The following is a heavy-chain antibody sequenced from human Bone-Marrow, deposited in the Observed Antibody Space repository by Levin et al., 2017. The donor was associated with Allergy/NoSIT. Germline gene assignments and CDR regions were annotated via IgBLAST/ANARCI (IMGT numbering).Heavy chain of an antibody. CDR1: GFTVSDHY. Sequence: GESLKISCAASGFTVSDHYMTWVRQAPGKGLQWVSLMYRGGDTHYADSVRGRFTFSRDNSKNTLFLQMNSLRAEDTAVYYCATSTLSGWYSLDYWGQGTLVTVSS. V-gene: IGHV3-66*01. CDR3: ATSTLSGWYSLDY. CDR2: MYRGGDT. D-gene: IGHD6-19*01. J-gene: IGHJ4*02.